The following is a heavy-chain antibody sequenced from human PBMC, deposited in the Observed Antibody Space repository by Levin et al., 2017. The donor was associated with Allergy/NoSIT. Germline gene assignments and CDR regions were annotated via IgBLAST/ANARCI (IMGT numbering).Heavy chain of an antibody. CDR2: INTNTGNP. Sequence: GESLKISCKASGYTFTSYAMNWVRQAPGQGLEWMGWINTNTGNPTYAQGFTGRFVFSLDTSVSTAYLQISSLKAEDTAVYYCARALSVEYSSSVLDYWGQGTLVTVSS. V-gene: IGHV7-4-1*02. D-gene: IGHD6-6*01. CDR1: GYTFTSYA. J-gene: IGHJ4*02. CDR3: ARALSVEYSSSVLDY.